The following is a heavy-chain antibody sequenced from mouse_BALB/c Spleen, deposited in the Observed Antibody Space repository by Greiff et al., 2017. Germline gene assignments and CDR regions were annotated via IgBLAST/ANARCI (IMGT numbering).Heavy chain of an antibody. CDR1: GYSITSDYA. Sequence: VQLQQSGPGLVKPSQSLSLTCTVTGYSITSDYAWNWIRQFPGNKLEWMGYISYSGSTSYNPSLKSRISITRDTSKNQFFLQLNSVTTEDTATYYCARWGYSFDYWGQGTTLTVSS. J-gene: IGHJ2*01. V-gene: IGHV3-2*02. CDR2: ISYSGST. CDR3: ARWGYSFDY.